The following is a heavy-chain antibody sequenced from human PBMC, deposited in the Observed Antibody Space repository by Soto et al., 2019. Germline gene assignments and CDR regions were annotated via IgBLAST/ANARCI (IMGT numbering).Heavy chain of an antibody. V-gene: IGHV3-30*12. CDR2: ISFDGGFQ. D-gene: IGHD3-10*01. J-gene: IGHJ6*02. CDR3: AREQSYYGSFWSYYGMDV. CDR1: GFTFSSYG. Sequence: GGSLRLSCAASGFTFSSYGMHWVRQAPGKGLEWVAVISFDGGFQYNADSVKGRFTISRDNSKNTLFLQMNSLRAEDTAVYYCAREQSYYGSFWSYYGMDVWGQGTTVTVSS.